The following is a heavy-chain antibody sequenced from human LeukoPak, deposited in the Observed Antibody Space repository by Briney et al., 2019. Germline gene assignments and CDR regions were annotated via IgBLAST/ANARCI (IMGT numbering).Heavy chain of an antibody. Sequence: GGSLRLSCAASGFTFSTYWTTWVRQAPGKGLEWVANIKEDGSREYYVDSVKGRFTISRDNAKNSLYLRMDSLTAEDTAVYYCARDSPGYGAYVSWGQGTLVSVSS. CDR1: GFTFSTYW. V-gene: IGHV3-7*01. CDR3: ARDSPGYGAYVS. CDR2: IKEDGSRE. D-gene: IGHD5-12*01. J-gene: IGHJ1*01.